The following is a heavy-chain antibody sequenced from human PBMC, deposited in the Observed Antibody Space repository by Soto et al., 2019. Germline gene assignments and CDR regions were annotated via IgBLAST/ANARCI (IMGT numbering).Heavy chain of an antibody. CDR3: AREETAWPLAYGLDV. CDR2: IGRRSDI. D-gene: IGHD2-21*02. Sequence: GGSLRLSCEASGFSFSTYSMHWVRQAPGKGLEWVSSIGRRSDIYYADSVEGRFTISRDNAKNSVSLQMDSLRDEDTAVYYCAREETAWPLAYGLDVWGQGTTVTVSS. CDR1: GFSFSTYS. V-gene: IGHV3-21*01. J-gene: IGHJ6*02.